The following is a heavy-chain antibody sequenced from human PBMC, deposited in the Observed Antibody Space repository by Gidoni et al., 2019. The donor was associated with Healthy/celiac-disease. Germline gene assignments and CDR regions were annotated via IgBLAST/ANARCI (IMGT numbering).Heavy chain of an antibody. D-gene: IGHD3-10*01. V-gene: IGHV4-30-4*01. CDR1: GGSISSGDYY. CDR3: ARGEYGSGSYFHYNWFDP. J-gene: IGHJ5*02. Sequence: QVQLQASGPGLVKPSQTLYLTCTVPGGSISSGDYYWSWIRQPPGKGLEWIGYIYNRGSTYYNPSLKSRVTRSVDTSKNQFSLKLSSVTAADTAVYYCARGEYGSGSYFHYNWFDPWGQGTLVTVSS. CDR2: IYNRGST.